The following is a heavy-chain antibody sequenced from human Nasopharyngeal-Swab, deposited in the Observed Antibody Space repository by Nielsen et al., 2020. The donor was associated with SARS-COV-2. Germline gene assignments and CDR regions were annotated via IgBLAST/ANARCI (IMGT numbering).Heavy chain of an antibody. V-gene: IGHV3-48*03. Sequence: GESLTMSCAASGLTFRSYENKWGREAPGKGLEWVSYISSSGSTIYYADSVKGRFTISRDNAKNSLYLQINSLRAEDTAVYYCARDRETTIDYWGQGTLVTVSS. CDR2: ISSSGSTI. D-gene: IGHD1-1*01. J-gene: IGHJ4*02. CDR3: ARDRETTIDY. CDR1: GLTFRSYE.